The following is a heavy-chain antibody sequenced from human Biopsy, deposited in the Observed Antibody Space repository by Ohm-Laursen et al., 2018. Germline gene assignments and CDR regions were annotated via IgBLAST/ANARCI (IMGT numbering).Heavy chain of an antibody. D-gene: IGHD4-11*01. CDR3: ARDSTINTVTTADY. J-gene: IGHJ4*02. Sequence: SLRLSCAASTFTFSSDSVNWVRQAPGKGLEWVSYINSDASYIYYGVSVRGRFTISRDNAKNSVYLQMNSLRAEDTAIYYCARDSTINTVTTADYWGQGTLVTVSS. CDR1: TFTFSSDS. V-gene: IGHV3-21*01. CDR2: INSDASYI.